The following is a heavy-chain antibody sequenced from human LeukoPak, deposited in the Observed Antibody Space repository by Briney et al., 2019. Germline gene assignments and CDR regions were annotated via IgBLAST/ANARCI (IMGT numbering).Heavy chain of an antibody. J-gene: IGHJ4*02. CDR2: ISSSGSTI. CDR3: AREYYYDSSGYYYNY. CDR1: GFTFSDYY. Sequence: PGGSLRLSXAASGFTFSDYYMSWIRQAPGKGLEWVSYISSSGSTIYYADSVKGRFTISRDNAKNSLYLQMNSLRAEDTAVYYCAREYYYDSSGYYYNYWGQGTLVTVSS. V-gene: IGHV3-11*04. D-gene: IGHD3-22*01.